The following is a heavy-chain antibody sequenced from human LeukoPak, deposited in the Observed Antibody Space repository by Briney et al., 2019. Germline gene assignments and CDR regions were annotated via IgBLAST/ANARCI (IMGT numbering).Heavy chain of an antibody. CDR2: ISGSASDT. J-gene: IGHJ4*02. CDR1: GFTFRNYA. D-gene: IGHD2-21*01. Sequence: PGGSLRLSCVASGFTFRNYAMSWVRQAPGKGLESVSTISGSASDTHYADSVKGRFTISRDNSKNTLYLHMDSLRADDTAVYYYAKDGEDWGQGTLVTVSS. V-gene: IGHV3-23*01. CDR3: AKDGED.